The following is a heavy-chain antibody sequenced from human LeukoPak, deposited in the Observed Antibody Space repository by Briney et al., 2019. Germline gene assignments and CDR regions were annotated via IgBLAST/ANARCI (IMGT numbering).Heavy chain of an antibody. D-gene: IGHD3-3*01. Sequence: ASVKVSCKASGYTFTSYYMHWVRRAPGQGLEWMGIINPSGGSPSYAQKFQGRVTMTRDTSTSTVYMELSSLRSEDTAVYYCASAITIFGYYYYMDVWGKGTTVTVSS. V-gene: IGHV1-46*01. CDR1: GYTFTSYY. CDR3: ASAITIFGYYYYMDV. J-gene: IGHJ6*03. CDR2: INPSGGSP.